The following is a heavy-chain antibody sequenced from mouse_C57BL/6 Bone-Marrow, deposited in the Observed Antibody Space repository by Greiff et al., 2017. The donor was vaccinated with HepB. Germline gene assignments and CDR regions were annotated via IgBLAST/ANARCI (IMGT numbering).Heavy chain of an antibody. CDR2: IDPSDSYT. CDR1: GYTFTSYW. Sequence: VQLQQSGAELVMPGASVKLSCKASGYTFTSYWMHWVKQRPGQGLEWIGEIDPSDSYTNYNQKFKGKSTLTVDKSSSTAYMQLSSLTSEDSAVYYCARKGGPYFDYWGQGTTLTVSS. J-gene: IGHJ2*01. D-gene: IGHD3-3*01. V-gene: IGHV1-69*01. CDR3: ARKGGPYFDY.